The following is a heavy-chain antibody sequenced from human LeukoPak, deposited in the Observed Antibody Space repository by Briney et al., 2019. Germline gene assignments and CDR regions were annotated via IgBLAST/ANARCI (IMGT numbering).Heavy chain of an antibody. Sequence: GGSLRLSSAVSGLAFSTYAMSWVRQAPGRGLEWVSSISGNGATTYYADSVKGRFTISRDNSKKTAFLQVNSLRAEDTAIYYAVANMYNYMDVWGKGTTVTVSS. CDR2: ISGNGATT. J-gene: IGHJ6*03. V-gene: IGHV3-23*01. D-gene: IGHD2-2*01. CDR3: VANMYNYMDV. CDR1: GLAFSTYA.